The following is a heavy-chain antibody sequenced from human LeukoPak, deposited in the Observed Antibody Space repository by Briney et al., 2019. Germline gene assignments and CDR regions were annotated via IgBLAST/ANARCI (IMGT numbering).Heavy chain of an antibody. CDR2: INHSGST. CDR1: GESFSGYY. Sequence: SETLSLTCAVYGESFSGYYWSWIRQPPGKGLEWIGEINHSGSTNYNPSLKSRVTISVDTSKNQFSLKLSSVTAADTAVYYCATSSRKLLWFGELLGFDPWGQGTLVTVSS. J-gene: IGHJ5*02. CDR3: ATSSRKLLWFGELLGFDP. D-gene: IGHD3-10*01. V-gene: IGHV4-34*01.